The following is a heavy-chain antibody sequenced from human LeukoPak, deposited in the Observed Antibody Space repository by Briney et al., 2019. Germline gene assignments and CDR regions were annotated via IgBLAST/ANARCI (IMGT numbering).Heavy chain of an antibody. J-gene: IGHJ4*02. CDR2: ISYDGSDK. CDR1: GFTFSSYS. CDR3: ARSYSSSRGTFDY. V-gene: IGHV3-30*03. D-gene: IGHD6-6*01. Sequence: GGSLRLSCAASGFTFSSYSMNWVRQAPGKGLEWVAVISYDGSDKYYADSVKGRFTISRDNSKNTLFLQMNSLRAEDTAVYYCARSYSSSRGTFDYWGQGTLVTVSS.